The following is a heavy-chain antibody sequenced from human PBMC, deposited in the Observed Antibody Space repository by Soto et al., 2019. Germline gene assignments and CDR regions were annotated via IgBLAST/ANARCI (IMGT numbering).Heavy chain of an antibody. CDR3: ARGPSGVVPAAIDAEFGDY. J-gene: IGHJ4*02. CDR2: ISYDGSNK. V-gene: IGHV3-30-3*01. D-gene: IGHD2-2*02. CDR1: GFTFSSYA. Sequence: QVQLVESGGGVVQPGRSLRLSCAASGFTFSSYAMHWVRQAPGKGLEWVAVISYDGSNKYYADSVKGRFTISRDNSKNTLYLQMNSLRAEDTAVYYCARGPSGVVPAAIDAEFGDYWGQGTLVTVSS.